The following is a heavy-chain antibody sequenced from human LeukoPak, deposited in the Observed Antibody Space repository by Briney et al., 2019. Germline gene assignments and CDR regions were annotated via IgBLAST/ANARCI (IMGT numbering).Heavy chain of an antibody. Sequence: GASVKVSCKASGGTFSSYAISWVRQAPGQGLEWMGRIIPIFGTANYAQKFQGRVTITTDESTSTAYMELSSLRSEDTAVYDCARVVGWFGDLLGAFVIWGEGTMVTVSS. V-gene: IGHV1-69*05. CDR3: ARVVGWFGDLLGAFVI. D-gene: IGHD3-10*01. CDR2: IIPIFGTA. CDR1: GGTFSSYA. J-gene: IGHJ3*02.